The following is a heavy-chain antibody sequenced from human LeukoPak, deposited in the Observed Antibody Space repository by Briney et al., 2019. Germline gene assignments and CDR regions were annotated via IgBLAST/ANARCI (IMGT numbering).Heavy chain of an antibody. CDR1: GFTFSSYE. D-gene: IGHD1-26*01. V-gene: IGHV3-48*03. CDR2: ISSSGSTI. J-gene: IGHJ4*02. CDR3: AKGIVGATRRGGFDY. Sequence: GGSLRLSCAASGFTFSSYEMNWVRQAPGKGLEWVSYISSSGSTIYYADSVKGRFTISRDNAKNSLYLQMNSLRAEDMALYYCAKGIVGATRRGGFDYRGQGTLVTVSS.